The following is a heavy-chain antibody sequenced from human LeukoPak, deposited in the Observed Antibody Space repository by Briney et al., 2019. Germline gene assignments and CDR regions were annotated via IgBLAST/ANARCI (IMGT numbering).Heavy chain of an antibody. J-gene: IGHJ4*02. CDR3: ARAGTDGYSHFDC. D-gene: IGHD3-22*01. Sequence: PSETLSLTCTVSGDSINSYYWSWIRQPAGEGLEWIGRIYTSGTDYNPSLKSRVTMSLDTSKNQFSLKLSSVTAADTAVYYCARAGTDGYSHFDCWGQGTLVTVSS. CDR1: GDSINSYY. V-gene: IGHV4-4*07. CDR2: IYTSGT.